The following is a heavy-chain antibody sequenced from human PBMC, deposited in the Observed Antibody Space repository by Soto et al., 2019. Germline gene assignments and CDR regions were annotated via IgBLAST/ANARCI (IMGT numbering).Heavy chain of an antibody. D-gene: IGHD1-26*01. V-gene: IGHV1-69*14. Sequence: QVQLVQSGAEVKKPGSSVKVSCKASGGTFSSYAISWVRQAPGQGLEWMGGIIPIFGTANYAQKFQGRVTVTADRSASTAYMELCSLRSEDTAVYYCARDHDGSDCSAGDWFDRWAQGTLGTVSS. J-gene: IGHJ5*02. CDR1: GGTFSSYA. CDR3: ARDHDGSDCSAGDWFDR. CDR2: IIPIFGTA.